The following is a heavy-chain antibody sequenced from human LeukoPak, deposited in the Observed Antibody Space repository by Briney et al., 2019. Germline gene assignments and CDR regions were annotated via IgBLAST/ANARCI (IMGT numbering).Heavy chain of an antibody. CDR3: ARGSTYYDILTGSLDY. Sequence: SVKVSCKASGGTFSSYAISWVRQAPGQGLEWMGGIIPIFGTANYAQKFQGRVTITADESTSTAYMELSSLRDEDTDVYYCARGSTYYDILTGSLDYWGQGTLVTVSS. CDR1: GGTFSSYA. D-gene: IGHD3-9*01. J-gene: IGHJ4*02. CDR2: IIPIFGTA. V-gene: IGHV1-69*13.